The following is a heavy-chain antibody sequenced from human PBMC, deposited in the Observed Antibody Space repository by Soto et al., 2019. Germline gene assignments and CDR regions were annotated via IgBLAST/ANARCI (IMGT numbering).Heavy chain of an antibody. CDR3: AREGEAGVGATPFDS. CDR1: GFMFSRFW. CDR2: IKEDGTEK. V-gene: IGHV3-7*01. Sequence: EARLVESGGKLVQSGGSLRLSCTASGFMFSRFWMNWVRQAPGKGLQWVANIKEDGTEKNYVASVKGRFTISRDNAKNSLYLQMNSLRAEDTAVYYCAREGEAGVGATPFDSWGQGTLVTVSS. D-gene: IGHD1-26*01. J-gene: IGHJ4*02.